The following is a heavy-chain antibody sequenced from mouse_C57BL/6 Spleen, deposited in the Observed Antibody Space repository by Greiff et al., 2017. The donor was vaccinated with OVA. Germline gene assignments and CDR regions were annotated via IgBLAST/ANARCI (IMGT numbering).Heavy chain of an antibody. Sequence: EVHLVESGGGLVQPGGSLKLSCAASGFTFSDYYMYWVRQTPEKRLEWVAYISNGGGSTYYPDTVKGRFTISRDNAKNTLYLQMSRLKSEDTAMYYWARQGDGYGGGAMDYWGQGTSVTVSS. J-gene: IGHJ4*01. CDR2: ISNGGGST. V-gene: IGHV5-12*01. D-gene: IGHD2-2*01. CDR3: ARQGDGYGGGAMDY. CDR1: GFTFSDYY.